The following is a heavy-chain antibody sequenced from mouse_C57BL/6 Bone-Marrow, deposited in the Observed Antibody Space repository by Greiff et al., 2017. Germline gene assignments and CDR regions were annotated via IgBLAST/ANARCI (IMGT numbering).Heavy chain of an antibody. V-gene: IGHV1-55*01. D-gene: IGHD3-2*02. Sequence: VQLQQPGAELVKPGASVKMSCKASGSTFTSYWITWVKQRPGQGLEWIGDIYPGSGSTNYNEKFKSKATLTVDTSSSTAYMQLSSLTSEDSAVYYCARESSGYNAMDYWGQGTSVTVSS. J-gene: IGHJ4*01. CDR1: GSTFTSYW. CDR3: ARESSGYNAMDY. CDR2: IYPGSGST.